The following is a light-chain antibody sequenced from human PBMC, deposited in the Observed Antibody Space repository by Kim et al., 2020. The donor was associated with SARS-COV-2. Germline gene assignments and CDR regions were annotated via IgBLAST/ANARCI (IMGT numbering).Light chain of an antibody. Sequence: VSPGQTASFTCSGDKLGDKYVCWYQQKPGQSPVLVIYQDSKRPSGIPERFSGSNSGNTATLTISGTQTMDEADYYCQAWDSSTAVFGGGTQLTVL. J-gene: IGLJ3*02. V-gene: IGLV3-1*01. CDR3: QAWDSSTAV. CDR2: QDS. CDR1: KLGDKY.